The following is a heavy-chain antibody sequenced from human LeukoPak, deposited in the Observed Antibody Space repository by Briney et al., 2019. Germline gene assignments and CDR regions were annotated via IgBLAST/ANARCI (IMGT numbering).Heavy chain of an antibody. CDR3: ARSGIAAAGNDY. CDR1: GYSFVGYG. J-gene: IGHJ4*02. D-gene: IGHD6-13*01. V-gene: IGHV1-18*01. CDR2: FNPENGNT. Sequence: ASVKVSCKASGYSFVGYGITWVRQAPGQGLEWMGWFNPENGNTNYAQKFQGRVTITTDESTSTAYMELSSLRSEDTAVYYCARSGIAAAGNDYWGQGTLVTVSS.